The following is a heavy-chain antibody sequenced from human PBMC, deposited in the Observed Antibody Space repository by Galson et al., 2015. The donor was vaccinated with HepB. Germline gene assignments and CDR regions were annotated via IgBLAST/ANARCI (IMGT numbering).Heavy chain of an antibody. CDR2: IIPILGIA. CDR1: GGTFSSYT. J-gene: IGHJ4*02. D-gene: IGHD5-18*01. Sequence: SVKVSCKASGGTFSSYTISWVRQAPGQGLEWMGRIIPILGIANYAQKFQGRVTITADKSTSTAYMELSSLRSEDTAVYYCARAAGYSYGEYYFDYWGQGTLVTVSS. V-gene: IGHV1-69*02. CDR3: ARAAGYSYGEYYFDY.